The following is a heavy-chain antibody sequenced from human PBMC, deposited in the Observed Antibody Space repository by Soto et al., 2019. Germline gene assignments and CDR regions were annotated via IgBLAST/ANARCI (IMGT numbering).Heavy chain of an antibody. D-gene: IGHD3-3*01. Sequence: PGGSLRLSCAASGFTFSSYWMHWVRQAPGKGLVWVSRINSDGSSTSYADSVKGRFTISRDNAKNTLYLQMNSLRAEDTAVYYCARDTYYDFWSGYYPYYYCGMDVWGQGTTVTVSS. CDR2: INSDGSST. CDR1: GFTFSSYW. V-gene: IGHV3-74*01. J-gene: IGHJ6*02. CDR3: ARDTYYDFWSGYYPYYYCGMDV.